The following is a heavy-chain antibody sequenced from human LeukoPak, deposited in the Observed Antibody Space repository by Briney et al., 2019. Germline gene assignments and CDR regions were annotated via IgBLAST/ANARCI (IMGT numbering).Heavy chain of an antibody. J-gene: IGHJ5*02. CDR2: INPNSGGT. D-gene: IGHD6-19*01. CDR3: ARRLRIAVAGTGFDP. V-gene: IGHV1-2*02. CDR1: GYTFTGYY. Sequence: ASVKVSCKASGYTFTGYYMHWVRQAPGQGLEWMGWINPNSGGTNYAQKFQGRVTMTRDTSISTDYMELSRLRSDDTAVYYCARRLRIAVAGTGFDPWGQGTLVTVSS.